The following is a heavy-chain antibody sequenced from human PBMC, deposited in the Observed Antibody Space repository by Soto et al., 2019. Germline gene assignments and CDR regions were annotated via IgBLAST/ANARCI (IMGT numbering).Heavy chain of an antibody. CDR2: IKQDGSEK. J-gene: IGHJ5*01. Sequence: PGGSLRLSCAASGFTFSSYWMSWVRQAPGKGLEWVANIKQDGSEKYYVDSVKGRFTISRDNAKNSLYLQMNSLRAEDTAVYYCARESKADIVLMVYARTGNWFDSWGQGTLVTVSS. V-gene: IGHV3-7*05. CDR3: ARESKADIVLMVYARTGNWFDS. CDR1: GFTFSSYW. D-gene: IGHD2-8*01.